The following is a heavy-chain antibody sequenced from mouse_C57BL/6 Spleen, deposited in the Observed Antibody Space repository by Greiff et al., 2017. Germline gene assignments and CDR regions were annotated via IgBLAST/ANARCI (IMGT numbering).Heavy chain of an antibody. CDR1: GYTFTSYW. V-gene: IGHV1-64*01. CDR2: IHPNSGST. D-gene: IGHD1-1*01. Sequence: QVQLQQPGAELVKPGASVKLSCKASGYTFTSYWMHWVKQRPGQGLEWIGMIHPNSGSTNYNEKFKSKATLTVDKSSSTAYMQLSSLTSEDSAVYYCARSYYYGSRPVAMDYWGQGTSVTVSS. J-gene: IGHJ4*01. CDR3: ARSYYYGSRPVAMDY.